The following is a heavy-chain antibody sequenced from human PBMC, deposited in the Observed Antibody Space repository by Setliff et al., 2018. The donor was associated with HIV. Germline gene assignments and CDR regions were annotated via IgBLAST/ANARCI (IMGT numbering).Heavy chain of an antibody. Sequence: SETLSLTCTVSGGSISSHYWSWIRQPPGKGLEWIGYIYYSGRTNYNPSLKSRVTISVDTSKNQFSLKLTSVTAADTAVYYCVRHPTNWGSTGYYYYYMDVWGKGTTVTVSS. J-gene: IGHJ6*03. CDR2: IYYSGRT. CDR3: VRHPTNWGSTGYYYYYMDV. CDR1: GGSISSHY. D-gene: IGHD7-27*01. V-gene: IGHV4-59*08.